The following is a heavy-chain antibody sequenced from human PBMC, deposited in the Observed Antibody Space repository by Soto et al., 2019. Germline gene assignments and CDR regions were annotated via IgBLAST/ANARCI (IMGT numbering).Heavy chain of an antibody. Sequence: SGPTLVNPTQTLTLNCTFSGFSLSTSGMCVSWIRQPPGKALEWLARIDWDDDKYYSTSLKTRLTISKDTSKNQVVLTMTNMDPVDTATYYCARTRIMITFGGALDAFDIWGQGTMVTVSS. V-gene: IGHV2-70*11. J-gene: IGHJ3*02. CDR2: IDWDDDK. CDR3: ARTRIMITFGGALDAFDI. D-gene: IGHD3-16*01. CDR1: GFSLSTSGMC.